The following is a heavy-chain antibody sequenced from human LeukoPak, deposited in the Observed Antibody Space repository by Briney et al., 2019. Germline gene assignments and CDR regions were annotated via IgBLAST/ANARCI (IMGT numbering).Heavy chain of an antibody. D-gene: IGHD4-23*01. J-gene: IGHJ5*02. Sequence: SETLSLTCTVSGGSISSSSYYWGWIRQPPGKGLEWIGSIYYSGSTYYNPSLKSRVTISVDTSKNQFSLKLSSVTAADTAVYYCARDRDHGGNGFFDPWGQGTLVTVSS. CDR2: IYYSGST. CDR1: GGSISSSSYY. V-gene: IGHV4-39*07. CDR3: ARDRDHGGNGFFDP.